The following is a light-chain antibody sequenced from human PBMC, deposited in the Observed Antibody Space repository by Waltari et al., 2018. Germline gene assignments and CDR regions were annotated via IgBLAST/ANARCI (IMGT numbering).Light chain of an antibody. CDR2: GAS. Sequence: EIVMTQSPATLSVSPGERATLSCRASQSVSSNLAWYQQNPGQAPRLLIYGASTRATGVPARFSGSGSGTEFTLTISSLQSEDFAVYYCQQCNDWPRTFGQGTKVEIK. V-gene: IGKV3-15*01. J-gene: IGKJ1*01. CDR3: QQCNDWPRT. CDR1: QSVSSN.